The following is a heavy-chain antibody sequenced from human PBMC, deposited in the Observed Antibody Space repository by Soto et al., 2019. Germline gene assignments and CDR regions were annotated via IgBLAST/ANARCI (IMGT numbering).Heavy chain of an antibody. J-gene: IGHJ4*02. CDR2: INPNSGAT. Sequence: QVQLVQSGAEVKNPGASVKVSCKTSGYMFTDYYIHWVRQAPGEGLEGMGWINPNSGATKYAQKFQGRVPMTRDTSIRTAYMELSRLRSDDTAVYYCATLGAAAFENWGQGSLVTVSS. CDR1: GYMFTDYY. D-gene: IGHD3-16*01. CDR3: ATLGAAAFEN. V-gene: IGHV1-2*02.